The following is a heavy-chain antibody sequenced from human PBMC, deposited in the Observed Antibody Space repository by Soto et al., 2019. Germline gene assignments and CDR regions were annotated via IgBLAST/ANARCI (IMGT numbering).Heavy chain of an antibody. V-gene: IGHV1-8*01. D-gene: IGHD6-19*01. CDR1: GYTFTSYD. J-gene: IGHJ5*02. Sequence: QVQLVQSGAEVKKPGASVKVSCKASGYTFTSYDINWVRQATGQGLEWMGWMNPNSGNTGYAQKFKGRGTMTRNTSISTAYMELSSLRYEDTAVYYCAPGIVAGTRFDPWGQGTLVTVSS. CDR3: APGIVAGTRFDP. CDR2: MNPNSGNT.